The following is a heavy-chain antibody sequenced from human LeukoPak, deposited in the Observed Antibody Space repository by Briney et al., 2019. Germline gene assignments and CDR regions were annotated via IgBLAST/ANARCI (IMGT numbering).Heavy chain of an antibody. CDR1: GVTFSSYA. Sequence: GASVKVSCKASGVTFSSYAISWVRQAPGQGLEWMGRIIPIFGTANYAQKFQGRVTITADESTSTAYMELSSLRSEDTAVYYCATDQEWEPHPVHYFDYWGQGTLVTVSS. D-gene: IGHD1-26*01. CDR2: IIPIFGTA. CDR3: ATDQEWEPHPVHYFDY. V-gene: IGHV1-69*13. J-gene: IGHJ4*02.